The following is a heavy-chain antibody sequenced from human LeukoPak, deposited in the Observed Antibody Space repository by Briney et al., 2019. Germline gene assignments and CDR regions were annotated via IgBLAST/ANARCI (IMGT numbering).Heavy chain of an antibody. CDR1: GGSISSYY. Sequence: PSETLSLTCTVSGGSISSYYWSWIRQPPGKGLEWIGYIYYSGSTNYNPSLKSRVTISVDTSKNQFSLKLSSVTAADTAVYYCARAIVGATFYYYGMDVWGQGTTVTVSS. CDR3: ARAIVGATFYYYGMDV. D-gene: IGHD1-26*01. CDR2: IYYSGST. V-gene: IGHV4-59*01. J-gene: IGHJ6*02.